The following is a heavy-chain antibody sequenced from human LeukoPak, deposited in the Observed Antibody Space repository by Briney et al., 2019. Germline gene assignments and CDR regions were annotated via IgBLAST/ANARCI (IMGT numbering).Heavy chain of an antibody. D-gene: IGHD2-2*01. V-gene: IGHV4-59*02. CDR1: GGSVSDYY. J-gene: IGHJ5*02. Sequence: KPSETLSLTCTISGGSVSDYYWSWIRQSPGKGLEWIGYIYYTGSTTYNPSLKSRVTMSADTSKNQFSLKLSSVTAADTAVYYCARDQLYCSSSSCRNLGWFDPWGQGTLVTVSS. CDR3: ARDQLYCSSSSCRNLGWFDP. CDR2: IYYTGST.